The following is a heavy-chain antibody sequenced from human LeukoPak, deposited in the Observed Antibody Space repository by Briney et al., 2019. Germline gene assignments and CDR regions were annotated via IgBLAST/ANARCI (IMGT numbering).Heavy chain of an antibody. Sequence: PSETLSPTCTVSGGSISSSSYYWGWIRQPPGKGLEWIGSIYYSGSTHYNPSLKSRVTISVDTSKNQFSLKLSSVTAADTAVYYCARPLTYYYDSSGYSKWFDPWGQGTLVTVSS. CDR1: GGSISSSSYY. V-gene: IGHV4-39*01. CDR3: ARPLTYYYDSSGYSKWFDP. J-gene: IGHJ5*02. D-gene: IGHD3-22*01. CDR2: IYYSGST.